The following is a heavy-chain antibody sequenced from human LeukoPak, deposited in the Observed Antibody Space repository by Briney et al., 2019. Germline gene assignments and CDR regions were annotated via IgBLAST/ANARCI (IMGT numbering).Heavy chain of an antibody. J-gene: IGHJ4*02. D-gene: IGHD3-10*01. CDR3: ARGLPNYYGSGSYRTANYLDY. V-gene: IGHV4-31*03. Sequence: PSQTLSLTCTVSGGSISSGGYYWSWIRQHPGKGLEWIGYIYYSGSTYYNPSLKSRVTISVDTSKNQFSLKLSSVTAADTAVYYCARGLPNYYGSGSYRTANYLDYWGQGTLVTVSS. CDR1: GGSISSGGYY. CDR2: IYYSGST.